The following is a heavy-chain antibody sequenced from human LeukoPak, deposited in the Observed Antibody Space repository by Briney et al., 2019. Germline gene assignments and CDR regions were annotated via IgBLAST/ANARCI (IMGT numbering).Heavy chain of an antibody. J-gene: IGHJ3*02. D-gene: IGHD6-13*01. V-gene: IGHV3-7*05. CDR3: ARWGTYSSSWLGAFDM. CDR2: IKQDGSEK. Sequence: GGSLRLSCAVSGFTFSTYWMSWVRQAPGKGLEWVANIKQDGSEKYYVDSVKGRFTISGDNAKNSLYLQMNSLRAEDTALYYCARWGTYSSSWLGAFDMWGQGTMVTVSS. CDR1: GFTFSTYW.